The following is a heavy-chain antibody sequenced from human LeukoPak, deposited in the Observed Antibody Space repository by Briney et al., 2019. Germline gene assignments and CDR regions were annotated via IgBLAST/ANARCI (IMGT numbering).Heavy chain of an antibody. D-gene: IGHD6-13*01. CDR3: ARARAAALLRLHFDY. CDR2: INHSGST. V-gene: IGHV4-34*01. Sequence: SETLSLTCAVYGGSFSGYYSSWIRQPPGKGLEWIGEINHSGSTNYNPSLKSRVTISVDTSKNQFSLKLSSVTAADTAVYYCARARAAALLRLHFDYWGQGTLVTVSS. CDR1: GGSFSGYY. J-gene: IGHJ4*02.